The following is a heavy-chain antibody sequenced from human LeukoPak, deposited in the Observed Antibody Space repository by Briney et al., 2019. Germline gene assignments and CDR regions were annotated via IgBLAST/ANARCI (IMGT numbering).Heavy chain of an antibody. CDR3: ARGGANLDSYGSE. CDR1: GHSISSYY. CDR2: NYYSGST. Sequence: SDTLTLTWTVSGHSISSYYWSWIRQPPGKGLEWIGYNYYSGSTNYNPSLKSRVTISVDTSKNQFSLKLSSVTAADTAVYYCARGGANLDSYGSEWGQGTLVTVSS. V-gene: IGHV4-59*07. D-gene: IGHD5-18*01. J-gene: IGHJ4*02.